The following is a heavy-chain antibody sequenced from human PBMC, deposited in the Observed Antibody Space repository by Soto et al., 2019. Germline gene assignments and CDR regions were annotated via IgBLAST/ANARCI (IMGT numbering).Heavy chain of an antibody. D-gene: IGHD5-12*01. CDR3: AKDSDTSGYDLVEEDY. CDR2: ISGSGGST. Sequence: GGSLRLSCAASGFTFSSYAMSWVRQAPGKGLEWVSAISGSGGSTYYADSVKGRFTISRDNSKNTLYLQMNSLRAEDTAVYYCAKDSDTSGYDLVEEDYWGQGTMVTVYS. CDR1: GFTFSSYA. V-gene: IGHV3-23*01. J-gene: IGHJ4*03.